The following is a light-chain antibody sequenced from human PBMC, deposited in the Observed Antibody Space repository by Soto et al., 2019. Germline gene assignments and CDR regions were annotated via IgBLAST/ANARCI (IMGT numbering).Light chain of an antibody. Sequence: DIHMTRSPSSLSAAVRDRLTITRRASQSIISYLNWYQQKPGKAPKLLIYAASSLQSGAPSRFSGSGSGTDFTHTISSLQPEDFATYYCQQSYSTRITFGRGTRLEIK. V-gene: IGKV1-39*01. CDR2: AAS. J-gene: IGKJ5*01. CDR3: QQSYSTRIT. CDR1: QSIISY.